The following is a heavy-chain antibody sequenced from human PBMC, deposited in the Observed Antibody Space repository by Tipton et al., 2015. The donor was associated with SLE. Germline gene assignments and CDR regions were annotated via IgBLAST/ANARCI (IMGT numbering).Heavy chain of an antibody. J-gene: IGHJ4*02. Sequence: TLSLTCSVSGHSISSGFYWDWIRQAPGKGLEWIGSMYFSGNTYYNPFLRSRVTISADTSKNQFSLKLTSVTAADTAVYYCARDPKYWGQGTLVIVSS. CDR3: ARDPKY. V-gene: IGHV4-38-2*02. CDR1: GHSISSGFY. CDR2: MYFSGNT.